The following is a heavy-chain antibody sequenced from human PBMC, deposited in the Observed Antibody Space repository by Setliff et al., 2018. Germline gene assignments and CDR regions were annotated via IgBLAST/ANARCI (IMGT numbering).Heavy chain of an antibody. CDR2: IRSRNDGGTT. Sequence: PGGSLRLSCAASGLTFSHAWMTWVRQSPGKELEWVGRIRSRNDGGTTDYAAPVKGRFTFSRDDSKNTPYLQMNNLKTEDTATYYCTSAKLERRTGHHYYMDVWGKGTTVTVSS. CDR1: GLTFSHAW. CDR3: TSAKLERRTGHHYYMDV. V-gene: IGHV3-15*01. J-gene: IGHJ6*03. D-gene: IGHD1-1*01.